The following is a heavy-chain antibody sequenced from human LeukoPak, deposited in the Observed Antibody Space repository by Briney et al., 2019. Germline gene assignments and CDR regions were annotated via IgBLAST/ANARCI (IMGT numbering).Heavy chain of an antibody. CDR1: GGSLSSYY. V-gene: IGHV4-4*07. CDR3: ARGGRYYYDSSGYRDAFDI. CDR2: IYTSGST. Sequence: SETRSLTCTVSGGSLSSYYWSWIRQPAGKGLEWIGRIYTSGSTNYNPSLKSRVTMSVDTSKNQFSLKLSSVTAADTAVYYCARGGRYYYDSSGYRDAFDIWGQGTMVTVSS. D-gene: IGHD3-22*01. J-gene: IGHJ3*02.